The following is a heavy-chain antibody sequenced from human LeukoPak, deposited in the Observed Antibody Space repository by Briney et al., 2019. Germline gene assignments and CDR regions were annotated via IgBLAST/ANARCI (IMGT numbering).Heavy chain of an antibody. V-gene: IGHV3-23*01. CDR1: GFTFSSYA. J-gene: IGHJ4*02. Sequence: PGGSLRLSCTASGFTFSSYAISWVRQAPGKGLEWVSAISGSGGSTYYADSVKGRFTISRDNSKNTPYLQMNSLRAEDTAVYYCAKERAPLGYCSSTSCPFDYWGQGTLVTVSS. CDR2: ISGSGGST. CDR3: AKERAPLGYCSSTSCPFDY. D-gene: IGHD2-2*01.